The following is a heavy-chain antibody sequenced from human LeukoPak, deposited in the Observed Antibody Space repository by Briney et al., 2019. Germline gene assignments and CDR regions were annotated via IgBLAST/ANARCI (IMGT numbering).Heavy chain of an antibody. V-gene: IGHV3-49*04. CDR3: TRTPYDFSDY. CDR2: IRSKDYGGTT. Sequence: PGGSLRLSCTASGFTFGDYAMSWVRQAPGKGLEWVGFIRSKDYGGTTEYAASVKGRFTISRDDSKSNAYLQMNSLKTEDTAVYYCTRTPYDFSDYWGQGTLVTVSS. D-gene: IGHD3-3*01. J-gene: IGHJ4*02. CDR1: GFTFGDYA.